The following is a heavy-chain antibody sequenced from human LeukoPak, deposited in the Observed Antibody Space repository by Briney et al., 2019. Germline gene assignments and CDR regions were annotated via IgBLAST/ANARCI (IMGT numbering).Heavy chain of an antibody. Sequence: GGSLRLSCAASGFTFSSYAMHWVGQAPGKGLEWVAVISYDGSNKYYADSVKGRFTISRDNSKNTLYLQMNSLRAEDTAVYYCAREEDYSSYFDYWGQGTLVTVSS. V-gene: IGHV3-30-3*01. CDR3: AREEDYSSYFDY. J-gene: IGHJ4*02. CDR2: ISYDGSNK. D-gene: IGHD4-11*01. CDR1: GFTFSSYA.